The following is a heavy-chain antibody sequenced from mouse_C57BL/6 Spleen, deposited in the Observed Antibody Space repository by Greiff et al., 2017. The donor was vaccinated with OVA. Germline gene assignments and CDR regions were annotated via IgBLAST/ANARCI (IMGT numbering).Heavy chain of an antibody. J-gene: IGHJ2*01. Sequence: EVQGVESGGGLVKPGGSLKLSCAASGFTFSSYAMSWVRQTPEKRLEWVATISDGGSYTYYPDNVKGRFTISRDNAKNNLYLQMSHLKSEDTAMYYCARDGGYGSLDYWGKGTTLTVSS. CDR1: GFTFSSYA. CDR3: ARDGGYGSLDY. CDR2: ISDGGSYT. V-gene: IGHV5-4*01. D-gene: IGHD1-1*01.